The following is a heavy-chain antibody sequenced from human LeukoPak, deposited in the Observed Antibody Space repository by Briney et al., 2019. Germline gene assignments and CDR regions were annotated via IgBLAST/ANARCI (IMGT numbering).Heavy chain of an antibody. CDR3: AALASHRPLDH. V-gene: IGHV4-34*01. Sequence: SETLSLTCAVYGGSFSGYYWSWIRQPPGKGLEWIGEINHSGSTNYNPSLKSRVTISLDASKNQFSLRLTSVTAADTAIYYCAALASHRPLDHWGQGTLVTVSS. J-gene: IGHJ5*02. CDR2: INHSGST. D-gene: IGHD1-1*01. CDR1: GGSFSGYY.